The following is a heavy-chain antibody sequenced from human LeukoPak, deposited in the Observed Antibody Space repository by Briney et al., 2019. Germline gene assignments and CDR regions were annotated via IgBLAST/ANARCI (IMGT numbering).Heavy chain of an antibody. D-gene: IGHD3-16*01. J-gene: IGHJ5*02. V-gene: IGHV4-4*07. CDR2: VYVTGST. CDR1: GDSISSYY. CDR3: ARDFEVHDYVP. Sequence: PSETLSLTCTVPGDSISSYYWSWIRQPAGKGLEWIGRVYVTGSTNLNPALQSRVTMSVDTSKNQFSLKLTSVTAADTAVYYCARDFEVHDYVPWGQGTLVTVSS.